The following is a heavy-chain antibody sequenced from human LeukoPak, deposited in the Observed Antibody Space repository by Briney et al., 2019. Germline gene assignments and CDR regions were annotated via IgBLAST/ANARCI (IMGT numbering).Heavy chain of an antibody. CDR2: IKQDGSEK. D-gene: IGHD3-22*01. Sequence: GGSLRLSCAASGFSLSNDWMNWVRQAPGKGLEWVANIKQDGSEKNYVDSVKGRFSISRDNAKNSLILQMNSLRDEDTAVYYCARDWYDSSGYSQSDYWGQGTLVTVSS. J-gene: IGHJ4*02. CDR1: GFSLSNDW. V-gene: IGHV3-7*03. CDR3: ARDWYDSSGYSQSDY.